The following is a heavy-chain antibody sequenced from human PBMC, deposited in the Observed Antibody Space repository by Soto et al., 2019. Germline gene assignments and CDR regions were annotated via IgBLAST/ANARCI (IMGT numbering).Heavy chain of an antibody. V-gene: IGHV4-28*01. CDR3: GRLPRLGDPCDY. Sequence: QVQLQESGPGLVKPSDTLSLTCVVSSYSISSGNWWGWIRQPPGKGLEWLIYMSYAGTTYYNSSLLSRVTMSVDTSRNQFSLRLMSVTAVDPAVYDCGRLPRLGDPCDYWGQGILVTVSS. CDR2: MSYAGTT. J-gene: IGHJ4*02. D-gene: IGHD3-16*01. CDR1: SYSISSGNW.